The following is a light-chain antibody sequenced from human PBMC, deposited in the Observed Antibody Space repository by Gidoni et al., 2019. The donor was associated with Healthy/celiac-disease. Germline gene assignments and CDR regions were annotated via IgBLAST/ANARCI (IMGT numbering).Light chain of an antibody. V-gene: IGLV2-18*01. CDR1: SSDVGSYNR. CDR3: SLYTSSLYV. J-gene: IGLJ1*01. Sequence: QSALTQPPSVSGSPGQSVTISCTGTSSDVGSYNRVSWYQQPPGTAPKLMIYEVSNRPLGVPDRFSGSKSGNTASLTISGLQAEDEADYYCSLYTSSLYVFGTGTKVTVL. CDR2: EVS.